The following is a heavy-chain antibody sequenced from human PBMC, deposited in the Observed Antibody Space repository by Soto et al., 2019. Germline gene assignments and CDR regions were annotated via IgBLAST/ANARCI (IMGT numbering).Heavy chain of an antibody. CDR2: INSDGSST. CDR3: AREDIVVVVAATPNYYYYMDV. Sequence: GGSLRLSCAASGFTFSSYWMHWVRQAPGKGLVWVSRINSDGSSTSYADSVKGRFTISRDNAKNTLYLQMNSLRAEDTAVYYCAREDIVVVVAATPNYYYYMDVWGKGTTVTVSS. CDR1: GFTFSSYW. V-gene: IGHV3-74*01. J-gene: IGHJ6*03. D-gene: IGHD2-15*01.